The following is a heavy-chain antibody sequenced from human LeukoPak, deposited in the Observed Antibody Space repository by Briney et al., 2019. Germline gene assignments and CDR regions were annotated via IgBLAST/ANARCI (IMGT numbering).Heavy chain of an antibody. CDR2: INPNSGGT. J-gene: IGHJ1*01. Sequence: ASVKVSCKASGYTFTGYYMHWVRQAPGQGLEWMGWINPNSGGTNYAQKFQGRVTMTRDTSISTAYMELSRLRSDDTAVYYCARGMSSSPSRFQHWGQGTLVTVSS. CDR3: ARGMSSSPSRFQH. D-gene: IGHD6-6*01. V-gene: IGHV1-2*02. CDR1: GYTFTGYY.